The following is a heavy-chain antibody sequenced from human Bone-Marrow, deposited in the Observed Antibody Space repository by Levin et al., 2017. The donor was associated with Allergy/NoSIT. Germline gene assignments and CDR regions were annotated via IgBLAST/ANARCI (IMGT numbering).Heavy chain of an antibody. V-gene: IGHV3-23*01. CDR1: GFTFTSYA. Sequence: PGGSLRLSCAASGFTFTSYAMSWVRQAPGKGLQCVSAISGDGATTFYADSVRGRFTISRDYSKNTVYLQMSSLRADDTAVYYCVKDLYDASYYANSGYYSNWGQGILVTVSS. CDR3: VKDLYDASYYANSGYYSN. J-gene: IGHJ4*02. D-gene: IGHD3-22*01. CDR2: ISGDGATT.